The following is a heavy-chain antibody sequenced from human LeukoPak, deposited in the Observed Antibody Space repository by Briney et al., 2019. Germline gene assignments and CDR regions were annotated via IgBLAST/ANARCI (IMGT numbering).Heavy chain of an antibody. Sequence: PGGSLRLSCATSGFTFDEHGMNWVRQAPGKGLEWVSSISSSSTYIYFADSLKGRFTISRDNAKNSLYLQMNSLRAEDTAVYYCARDPLSPGYFDYWGQGTLVTVSS. J-gene: IGHJ4*02. V-gene: IGHV3-21*01. CDR2: ISSSSTYI. CDR3: ARDPLSPGYFDY. CDR1: GFTFDEHG.